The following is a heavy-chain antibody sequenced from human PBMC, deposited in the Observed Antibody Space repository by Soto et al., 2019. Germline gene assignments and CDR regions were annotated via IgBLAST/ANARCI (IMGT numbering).Heavy chain of an antibody. Sequence: GGSLRLSCAVSGFICSSYDMSWVRQAPGKGLEWVSTILVGGSTHYEDSVKGRFTISRDASKNTVYLQMNSLTAGDTAFYYCAKATATSGGAFEIYGQGTMVTVSS. J-gene: IGHJ3*02. D-gene: IGHD1-1*01. CDR1: GFICSSYD. CDR3: AKATATSGGAFEI. CDR2: ILVGGST. V-gene: IGHV3-23*01.